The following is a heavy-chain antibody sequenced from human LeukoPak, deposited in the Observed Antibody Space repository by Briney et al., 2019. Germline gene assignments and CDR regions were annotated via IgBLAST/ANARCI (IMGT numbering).Heavy chain of an antibody. CDR2: IVVGSGNT. V-gene: IGHV1-58*01. J-gene: IGHJ4*02. CDR3: AADRWWDPRDRGDY. CDR1: GFTFTSSA. Sequence: ASVKVSCKASGFTFTSSAVQWVRQARGQRFEWIGWIVVGSGNTNYAQKFQERVTITRDMSTSTAYMELSSLRSEDTAVYYCAADRWWDPRDRGDYWGQGTLVTVSS. D-gene: IGHD2-15*01.